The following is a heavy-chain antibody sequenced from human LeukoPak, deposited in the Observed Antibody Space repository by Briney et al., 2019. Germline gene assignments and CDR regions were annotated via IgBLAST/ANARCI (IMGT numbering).Heavy chain of an antibody. V-gene: IGHV3-23*01. Sequence: PGGSLRLSCAASGFTFSSYAMSWVRQAPGKGLEWVSAISGSGGSTYYADSVKGRFTISRDNSKNTLYLQMNSLRAEDTAVYYCVSKGKYCSSTSCYMLHDYWGQGTLVTVSS. CDR3: VSKGKYCSSTSCYMLHDY. D-gene: IGHD2-2*01. J-gene: IGHJ4*02. CDR2: ISGSGGST. CDR1: GFTFSSYA.